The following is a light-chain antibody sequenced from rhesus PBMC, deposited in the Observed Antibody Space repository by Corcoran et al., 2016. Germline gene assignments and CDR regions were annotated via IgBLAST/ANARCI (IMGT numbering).Light chain of an antibody. CDR3: QQYSSSPWT. Sequence: DIQMTQSPSSLSASVGDTVTITCRASQSISSWLAWYPQKPGKAPKHQIYKASTLQSGVPSRFSGSGSGTYFTLTISSLQSEDFATYYCQQYSSSPWTFGQGTKVEIK. J-gene: IGKJ1*01. CDR1: QSISSW. V-gene: IGKV1-22*01. CDR2: KAS.